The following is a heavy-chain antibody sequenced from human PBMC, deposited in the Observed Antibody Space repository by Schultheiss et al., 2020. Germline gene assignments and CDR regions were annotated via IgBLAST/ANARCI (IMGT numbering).Heavy chain of an antibody. D-gene: IGHD4-17*01. CDR3: AHRRAFLLPTVTLRGGWFDP. Sequence: SGPTLVKPTQTLTLTCTFSGFSLSTSGVGVGWIRQPPGKALEWLALIYWDDDKRYSPSLKSRLTITKDTSKNQVVLTMTNMDPVDTATYYCAHRRAFLLPTVTLRGGWFDPWGQGTLVTVSS. V-gene: IGHV2-5*02. CDR1: GFSLSTSGVG. J-gene: IGHJ5*02. CDR2: IYWDDDK.